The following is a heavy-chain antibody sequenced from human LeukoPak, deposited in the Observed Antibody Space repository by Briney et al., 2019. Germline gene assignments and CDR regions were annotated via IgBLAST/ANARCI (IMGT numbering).Heavy chain of an antibody. V-gene: IGHV3-66*01. CDR2: IYSGGST. J-gene: IGHJ4*02. Sequence: PGGSLRLSCAASGFIVSSNYMSWVRQAPGKGLEWVSVIYSGGSTYYADSVKGRFTISRDNSKNTLYLQMNSLRAEDTAVYYCARDPTPGGYSYGYCWGQGTLVTVSS. CDR3: ARDPTPGGYSYGYC. D-gene: IGHD5-18*01. CDR1: GFIVSSNY.